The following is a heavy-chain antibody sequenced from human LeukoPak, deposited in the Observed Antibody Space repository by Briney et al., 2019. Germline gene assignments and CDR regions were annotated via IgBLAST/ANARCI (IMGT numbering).Heavy chain of an antibody. CDR3: ARAQGSYYHYYMDV. V-gene: IGHV4-34*01. CDR1: GGSFSGYY. CDR2: ISHSGNT. Sequence: SSETLSLTCAVYGGSFSGYYWSWIRQPPGKGLEWIGGISHSGNTYYNPSLKSRVTISVDTSKNHFSLNLSAVTAADTAVYYCARAQGSYYHYYMDVWGKGTTVTVSS. D-gene: IGHD1-26*01. J-gene: IGHJ6*03.